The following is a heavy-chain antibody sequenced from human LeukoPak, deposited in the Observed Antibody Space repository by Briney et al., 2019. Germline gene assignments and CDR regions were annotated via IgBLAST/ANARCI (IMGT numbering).Heavy chain of an antibody. V-gene: IGHV3-23*01. CDR1: GFTFSNYA. Sequence: GGSLRLSCAASGFTFSNYAMSWVRQAPGKGLEWASGISGSGGNTYYADSVKGRFTISRDNSKNTLYLQMNSLRAEDTAVYYCAKDLVEKYYYDSSGYRVFDYWGQGTLVTVSS. D-gene: IGHD3-22*01. J-gene: IGHJ4*02. CDR2: ISGSGGNT. CDR3: AKDLVEKYYYDSSGYRVFDY.